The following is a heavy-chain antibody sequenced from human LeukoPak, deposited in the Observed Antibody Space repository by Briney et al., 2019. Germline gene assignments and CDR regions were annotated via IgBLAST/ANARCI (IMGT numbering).Heavy chain of an antibody. Sequence: GGSLRLSCAASGFTFNTYAMHWVRQAPGKGLEWVAVISYDGSNKYYADSVKGRFTISRDNSKNTLYLQMNSLRAEDTAVYYCARVGSNLYYFDYWGQGTLVTVSS. CDR3: ARVGSNLYYFDY. CDR1: GFTFNTYA. CDR2: ISYDGSNK. J-gene: IGHJ4*02. V-gene: IGHV3-30-3*01. D-gene: IGHD3-16*01.